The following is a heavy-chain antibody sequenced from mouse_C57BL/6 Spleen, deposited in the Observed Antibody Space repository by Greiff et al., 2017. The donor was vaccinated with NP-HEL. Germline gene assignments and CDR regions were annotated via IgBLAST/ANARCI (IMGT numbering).Heavy chain of an antibody. CDR3: ARFITTVEGYFDV. Sequence: EVQLQQSGAELVKPGASVKLSCTASGFNIKDYYMHWVKQRTEQGLEWIGRIDPEDGETKYAAKFQGKATITADTSSNTAYLLLSSLTSEDAAVYYCARFITTVEGYFDVWGTGTTVTVSS. J-gene: IGHJ1*03. D-gene: IGHD1-1*01. V-gene: IGHV14-2*01. CDR1: GFNIKDYY. CDR2: IDPEDGET.